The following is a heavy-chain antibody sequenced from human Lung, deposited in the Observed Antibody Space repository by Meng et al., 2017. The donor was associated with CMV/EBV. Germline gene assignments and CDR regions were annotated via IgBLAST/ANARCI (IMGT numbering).Heavy chain of an antibody. D-gene: IGHD3-3*01. J-gene: IGHJ6*02. CDR1: GGSISSGDYY. Sequence: SXTLSLXCTVSGGSISSGDYYWTWIRQHPGKGLEWIGNIYYIGSTYYNPSLKSRVTISVDTSKTQFSLKLRSVTAADTAVYYCARDKVGDGSGHGMDVWGQGTTVTVSS. V-gene: IGHV4-31*03. CDR3: ARDKVGDGSGHGMDV. CDR2: IYYIGST.